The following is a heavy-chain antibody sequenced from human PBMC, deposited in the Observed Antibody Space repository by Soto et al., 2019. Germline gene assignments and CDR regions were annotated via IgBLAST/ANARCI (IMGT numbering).Heavy chain of an antibody. CDR2: INSDNGNT. Sequence: ASVKVSCKASGYTFSNSGISWVRQAPGQGLEWLGWINSDNGNTNYAQHLQGRVTLTTDTSTSTAYMDLRSLRSEDTAVYYCARERGGITMIPFEYWGQGTLVTVSS. J-gene: IGHJ4*02. CDR1: GYTFSNSG. V-gene: IGHV1-18*01. CDR3: ARERGGITMIPFEY. D-gene: IGHD3-22*01.